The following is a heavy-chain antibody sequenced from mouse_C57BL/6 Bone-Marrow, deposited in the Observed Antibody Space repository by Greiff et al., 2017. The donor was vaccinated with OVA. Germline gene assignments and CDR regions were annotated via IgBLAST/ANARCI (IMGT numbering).Heavy chain of an antibody. V-gene: IGHV1-22*01. D-gene: IGHD1-1*01. CDR1: GYTFTDYN. J-gene: IGHJ2*01. Sequence: EVQLQQSGPELVKPGASVKMSCKASGYTFTDYNMHWVKQSHGKSLEWIGYINPNNGGTSYNQKFKGKATLTVNKSSSTAYMELRSLTSEDSAVYYCAIYYYGSSDYFDYWGQGTTLTVSS. CDR3: AIYYYGSSDYFDY. CDR2: INPNNGGT.